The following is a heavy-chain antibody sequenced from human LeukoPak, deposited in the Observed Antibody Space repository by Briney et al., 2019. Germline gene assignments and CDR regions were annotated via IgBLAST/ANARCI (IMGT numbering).Heavy chain of an antibody. CDR1: GYSFTSYW. J-gene: IGHJ4*02. V-gene: IGHV5-51*01. D-gene: IGHD3-22*01. CDR2: IYPGDSDT. Sequence: GESLKISCKGSGYSFTSYWIGWVRQMPGKGLEWMGIIYPGDSDTRYSPSFQGLVTISADKSISTAYLQWSSLKASDTAMYYCARRFYYDSSGATHLYYFDYWGQGTLVTVSS. CDR3: ARRFYYDSSGATHLYYFDY.